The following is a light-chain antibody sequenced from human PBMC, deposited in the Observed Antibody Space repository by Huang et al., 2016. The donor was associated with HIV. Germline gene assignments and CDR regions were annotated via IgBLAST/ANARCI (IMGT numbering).Light chain of an antibody. CDR3: QQDKDWPPDPT. Sequence: EILIKQTPGILSASPGERVTLSCRASQSVSNSLAWFQQKPGQPPRLLIYAASTRATGIPARFSGSESGTEFTRTIDSLQTEDFAFYYCQQDKDWPPDPTLGQGTKVDIE. J-gene: IGKJ2*01. CDR2: AAS. V-gene: IGKV3-15*01. CDR1: QSVSNS.